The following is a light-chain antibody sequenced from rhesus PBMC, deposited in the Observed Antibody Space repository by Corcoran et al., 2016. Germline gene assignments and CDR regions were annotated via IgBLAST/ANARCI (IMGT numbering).Light chain of an antibody. Sequence: ETVVTQSPATLSLSPGERATLSCRASQRVGSYLAWYQEKPGQAPRLLIFDASSRATGIPDRFSGSGSGTDFTLTISSLEPEDVGVYYCQQSSSLSYSFGQGTKVEIK. CDR1: QRVGSY. V-gene: IGKV3-24*04. CDR3: QQSSSLSYS. CDR2: DAS. J-gene: IGKJ2*01.